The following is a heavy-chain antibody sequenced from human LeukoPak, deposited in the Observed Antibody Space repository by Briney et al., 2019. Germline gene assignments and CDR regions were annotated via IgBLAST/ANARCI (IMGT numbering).Heavy chain of an antibody. Sequence: GGSLRLSCAASGFTFSSYAMSWVRQAPGKGLEWVSGISWNSGSIGYADSVKGRFTISRDNAKNSLYLQMNSLRAEDTALYYCAKLSSNGYFDYWGQGTLVTVSS. D-gene: IGHD2-8*01. CDR1: GFTFSSYA. CDR3: AKLSSNGYFDY. J-gene: IGHJ4*02. CDR2: ISWNSGSI. V-gene: IGHV3-9*01.